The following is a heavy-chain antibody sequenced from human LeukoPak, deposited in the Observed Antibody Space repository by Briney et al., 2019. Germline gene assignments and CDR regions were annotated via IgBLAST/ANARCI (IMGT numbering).Heavy chain of an antibody. J-gene: IGHJ4*02. Sequence: GGSLRLSCAASGFTFSSYGMHWVRQAPGEGLEWVAVIWYDGSNKYYADSVKGRFTISRDNSKNTLYLQMNSLRAEDTAVYYCARGHYYDSSGLLLYYWGQGTLVTVSS. CDR2: IWYDGSNK. V-gene: IGHV3-33*01. D-gene: IGHD3-22*01. CDR3: ARGHYYDSSGLLLYY. CDR1: GFTFSSYG.